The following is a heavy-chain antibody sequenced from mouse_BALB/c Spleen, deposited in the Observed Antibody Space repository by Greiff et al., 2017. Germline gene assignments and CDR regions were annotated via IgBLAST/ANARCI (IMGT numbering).Heavy chain of an antibody. CDR3: ARGYDGYYNAMDY. CDR2: IYPGGGYT. V-gene: IGHV1-63*02. Sequence: VQLQQSGAELVRPGTSVKISCKASGYTFTNYWLGWVKQRPGHGLEWIGDIYPGGGYTNYNEKFKGKATLTADTSSSTAYMQLSSLTSEDSAVYFCARGYDGYYNAMDYWGQGTSVTVSS. J-gene: IGHJ4*01. D-gene: IGHD2-3*01. CDR1: GYTFTNYW.